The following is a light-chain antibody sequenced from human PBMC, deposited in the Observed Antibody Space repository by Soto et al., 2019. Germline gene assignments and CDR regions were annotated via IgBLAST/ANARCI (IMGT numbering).Light chain of an antibody. V-gene: IGKV1-5*03. CDR3: QQYDSFPLT. Sequence: DIQMTQSPATLSASFGDRVTITCRASQSISHWLAWYQQKTGTAPKFLIYEASTLESGVPSRFSGSGYGTEFNLTISSLQTDDFATYYCQQYDSFPLTFGGGTKVDIK. CDR1: QSISHW. J-gene: IGKJ4*01. CDR2: EAS.